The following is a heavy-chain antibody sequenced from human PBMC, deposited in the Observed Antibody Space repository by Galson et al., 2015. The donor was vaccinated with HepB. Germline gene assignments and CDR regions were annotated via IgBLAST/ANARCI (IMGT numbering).Heavy chain of an antibody. D-gene: IGHD5-24*01. CDR2: INSDGSST. CDR1: GFTFSSYW. Sequence: SLRLSCAASGFTFSSYWMHWVRQAPGKGLVWVSRINSDGSSTGNADSVKGRFTISRDNAKNTLYLQMNSLRAEDTAVYYCARDIGDGYNPAGWFDPWGQGTLVTVSS. CDR3: ARDIGDGYNPAGWFDP. V-gene: IGHV3-74*01. J-gene: IGHJ5*02.